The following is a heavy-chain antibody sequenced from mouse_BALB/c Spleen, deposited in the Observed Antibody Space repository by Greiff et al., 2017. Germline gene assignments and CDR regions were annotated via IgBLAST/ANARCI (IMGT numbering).Heavy chain of an antibody. CDR2: IDPANGNT. Sequence: EVQRVESGAELVKPGASVKLSCTASGFNIKDTYMHWVKQRPEQGLEWIGRIDPANGNTKYDPKFQGKATITADTSSNTAYLQLSSLTSEDTAVYYCAAYYGSSTADYWGQGTTLTVSS. V-gene: IGHV14-3*02. D-gene: IGHD1-1*01. CDR3: AAYYGSSTADY. CDR1: GFNIKDTY. J-gene: IGHJ2*01.